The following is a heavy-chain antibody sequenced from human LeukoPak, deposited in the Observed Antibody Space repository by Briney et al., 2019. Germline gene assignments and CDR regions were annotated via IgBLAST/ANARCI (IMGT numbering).Heavy chain of an antibody. CDR1: GGTFSSYA. D-gene: IGHD4-17*01. CDR3: AKGEGYGVKGNWFDP. V-gene: IGHV1-69*05. J-gene: IGHJ5*02. CDR2: IIPIFGTA. Sequence: ASVKVSCKASGGTFSSYAISWVRQAPGQGLEWMGGIIPIFGTANYAQKFQGRVTITTDESTSTAYMELSSLRAEDTAVYYCAKGEGYGVKGNWFDPWGQGTLVTVSS.